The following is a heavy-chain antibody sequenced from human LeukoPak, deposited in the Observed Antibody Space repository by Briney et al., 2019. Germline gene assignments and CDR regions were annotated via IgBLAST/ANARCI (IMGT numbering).Heavy chain of an antibody. CDR1: GGSISSTSDH. D-gene: IGHD1-26*01. V-gene: IGHV4-39*01. CDR3: ARQSGTFDY. CDR2: IYYSGST. Sequence: SETLSLTCTVSGGSISSTSDHWAWIRQPPGKGLEWIGSIYYSGSTYYNPSLKSRVTISVDTSNYQFSLKLSSVTAADTAVYYCARQSGTFDYWGQGTLVTVSS. J-gene: IGHJ4*02.